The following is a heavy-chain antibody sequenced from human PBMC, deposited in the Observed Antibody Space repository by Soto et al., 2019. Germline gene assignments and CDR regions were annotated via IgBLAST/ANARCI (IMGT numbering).Heavy chain of an antibody. Sequence: GGSLRLSCAASGFSFSNYWMYWVRQTPGKGLVWVSRIKTDGSTTTYADSVKGRFTISRDNAKNTVYLQMNSLRAEDTAVYYCPTLAGTTETTAVFDLWGQGTMVTVS. J-gene: IGHJ3*01. CDR2: IKTDGSTT. D-gene: IGHD1-1*01. V-gene: IGHV3-74*01. CDR1: GFSFSNYW. CDR3: PTLAGTTETTAVFDL.